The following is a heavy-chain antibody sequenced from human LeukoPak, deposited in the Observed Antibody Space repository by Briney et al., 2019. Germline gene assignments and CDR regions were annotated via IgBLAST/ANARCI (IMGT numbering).Heavy chain of an antibody. D-gene: IGHD4-17*01. CDR3: ARDSGDGDYEPLDS. Sequence: GGSLRLSCAASGFTFSSYWMSWVRQAPGKGLEWVSTLYRDGNTFYADYVRGRFIISRDNSKNTLHLQMNSLRVEDTAVYYCARDSGDGDYEPLDSWGQGTLVTVSS. CDR1: GFTFSSYW. V-gene: IGHV3-53*01. J-gene: IGHJ4*02. CDR2: LYRDGNT.